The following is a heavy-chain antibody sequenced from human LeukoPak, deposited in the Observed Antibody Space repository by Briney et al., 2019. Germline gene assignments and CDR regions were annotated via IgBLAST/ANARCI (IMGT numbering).Heavy chain of an antibody. Sequence: PGGSLRLSCAASGFTFDDYAMHWVRQAPGKGLEWVSGISWNSGSIGYADSVKGRFTISRDNAKNSLYLQMNSLRAEDTALYYCAKDMGKLGTSGFDPWGQGTLVTVSS. CDR2: ISWNSGSI. J-gene: IGHJ5*02. V-gene: IGHV3-9*01. CDR1: GFTFDDYA. D-gene: IGHD3-16*01. CDR3: AKDMGKLGTSGFDP.